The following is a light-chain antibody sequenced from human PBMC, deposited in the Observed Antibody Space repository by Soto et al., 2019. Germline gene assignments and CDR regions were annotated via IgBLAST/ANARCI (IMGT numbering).Light chain of an antibody. Sequence: QCALTQPASVSGSPGQSITISCTGTSSDVGNYNLVSWYQQHPGKAPKLMIYEDSKRPSGVSNRFSGSKSGSTASLTISGLQAEDEADYYCCSYAGSGTYVFGTGTKLTVL. J-gene: IGLJ1*01. V-gene: IGLV2-23*01. CDR2: EDS. CDR3: CSYAGSGTYV. CDR1: SSDVGNYNL.